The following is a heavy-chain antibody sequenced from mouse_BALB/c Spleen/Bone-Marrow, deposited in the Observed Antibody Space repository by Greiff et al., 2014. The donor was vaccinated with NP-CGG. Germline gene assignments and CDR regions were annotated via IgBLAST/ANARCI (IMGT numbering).Heavy chain of an antibody. CDR1: GFNIIDTY. V-gene: IGHV14-3*02. CDR3: AIYYYGSSGFAY. J-gene: IGHJ3*01. Sequence: VQLQQPGAELVKPGASVKLSCTASGFNIIDTYMHWVKQRPEQGLEWIGRIDPANGNTKYDPKLQGKATITADTSSNTAYLQLSSLTSEDTAVYYCAIYYYGSSGFAYWGQGTLVTVSA. D-gene: IGHD1-1*01. CDR2: IDPANGNT.